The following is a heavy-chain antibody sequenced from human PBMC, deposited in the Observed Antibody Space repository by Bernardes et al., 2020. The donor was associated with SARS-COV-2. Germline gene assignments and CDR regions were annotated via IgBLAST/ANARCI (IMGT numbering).Heavy chain of an antibody. J-gene: IGHJ4*02. CDR2: INTNTGNP. Sequence: ASVKVSCKASGYTFTSYAMNWVRQAPGQGLEWMGWINTNTGNPTYAQGFTGRFVFSLDTSVSTAYLQISSLKAEDTAVYYCVVWGDGPHDYYDYFDYWGQGTLVTVSS. D-gene: IGHD3-22*01. CDR3: VVWGDGPHDYYDYFDY. V-gene: IGHV7-4-1*02. CDR1: GYTFTSYA.